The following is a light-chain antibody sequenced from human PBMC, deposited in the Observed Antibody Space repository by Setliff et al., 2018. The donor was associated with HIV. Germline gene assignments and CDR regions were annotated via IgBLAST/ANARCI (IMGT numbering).Light chain of an antibody. CDR3: LFSYRGARV. Sequence: QAVVTQEPSLTVSPGGTVTLTCGSSTGAVTCGHYPHWFQQKPGQAPRTLIYDTTNKHSWTPARFSGSLLGGKTALTLSGAQPDNEADYYWLFSYRGARVFGGGTKVTVL. CDR2: DTT. V-gene: IGLV7-46*01. CDR1: TGAVTCGHY. J-gene: IGLJ3*02.